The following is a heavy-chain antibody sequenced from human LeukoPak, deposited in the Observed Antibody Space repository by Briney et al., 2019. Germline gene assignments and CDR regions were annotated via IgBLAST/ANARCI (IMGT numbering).Heavy chain of an antibody. J-gene: IGHJ4*02. D-gene: IGHD3-10*01. CDR1: GYTFTGYY. CDR2: INPNSGGT. Sequence: ASVKVSCKASGYTFTGYYMHWVRQAPGQGLEWMGWINPNSGGTNYAQKFQGRATMTRDTSISTAYMELSRLRSDDTAVYYCARASVLLWFGELTPVPFDYWGQGTLGTVSS. CDR3: ARASVLLWFGELTPVPFDY. V-gene: IGHV1-2*02.